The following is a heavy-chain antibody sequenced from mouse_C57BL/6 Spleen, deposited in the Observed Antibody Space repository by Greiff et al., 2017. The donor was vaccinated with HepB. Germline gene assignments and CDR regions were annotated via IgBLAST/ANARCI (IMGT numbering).Heavy chain of an antibody. V-gene: IGHV1-76*01. Sequence: VQLQQSGAELVRPGASVKLSCKASGYTFTDYYINWVKQRPGQGLEWIARIYPGSGNTYYNEKFKGKATLTAEKSSSTAYMQLSSLTSEDSAVYFCARTAQATWCAYWGQGTLVTVSA. CDR1: GYTFTDYY. CDR3: ARTAQATWCAY. J-gene: IGHJ3*01. CDR2: IYPGSGNT. D-gene: IGHD3-2*02.